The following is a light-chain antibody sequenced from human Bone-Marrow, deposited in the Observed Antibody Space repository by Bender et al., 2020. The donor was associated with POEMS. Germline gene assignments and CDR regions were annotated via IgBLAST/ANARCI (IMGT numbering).Light chain of an antibody. J-gene: IGLJ3*02. CDR3: QSYDSDLNGWV. CDR1: SSDVGGYNY. Sequence: QSALTQPPSASGSPGQSVTISCTGTSSDVGGYNYVSWYRQHPGKAPKVMIYEVSKRPSGVPDRFSGSQSGTSASLAITGLQSEDEAAYFCQSYDSDLNGWVLGGGTKLTVL. CDR2: EVS. V-gene: IGLV2-8*01.